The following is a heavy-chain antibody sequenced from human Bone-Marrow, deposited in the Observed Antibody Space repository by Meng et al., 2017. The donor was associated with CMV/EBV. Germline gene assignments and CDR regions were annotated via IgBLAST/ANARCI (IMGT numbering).Heavy chain of an antibody. Sequence: VSCKTSGYTFTSHAFSWVRQAPGQGLQWMGWVSASNGNTHYSDKFKGRVTMSIDTSTSTAYMELRSLQSDDTAVYYCARLAAGANFLDSWGQGTLVTVSS. CDR3: ARLAAGANFLDS. CDR1: GYTFTSHA. D-gene: IGHD7-27*01. J-gene: IGHJ4*02. V-gene: IGHV1-18*01. CDR2: VSASNGNT.